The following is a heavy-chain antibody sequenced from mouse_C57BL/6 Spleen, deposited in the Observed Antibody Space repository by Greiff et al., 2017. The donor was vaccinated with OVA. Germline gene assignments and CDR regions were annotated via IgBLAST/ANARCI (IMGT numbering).Heavy chain of an antibody. CDR3: ARHGGYSSFAY. D-gene: IGHD2-3*01. CDR2: ISGGGGNT. V-gene: IGHV5-9*01. CDR1: GFTFSSYT. J-gene: IGHJ3*01. Sequence: EVQLVESGGGLVKPGGSLKLSCAASGFTFSSYTMSWVRQTPEKRLEWVATISGGGGNTYYPDSVKGRFTISRDNAKNTLYLQMSSLRSEDTALDYCARHGGYSSFAYWGQGTLVTVSA.